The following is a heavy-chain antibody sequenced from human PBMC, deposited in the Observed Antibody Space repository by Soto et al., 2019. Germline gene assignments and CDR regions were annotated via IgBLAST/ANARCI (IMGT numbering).Heavy chain of an antibody. CDR2: ISAYNGNT. Sequence: QIQLVQSGAEVKKPGASVKVSCKASGYTFSSYHIIWVRQAPGQGLEWMGWISAYNGNTNYEQNLQGRVTMTTDPSTSTAYMELRSLRSDDTAVYYCARDLPPVDYWGQGTLVTVSS. V-gene: IGHV1-18*01. J-gene: IGHJ4*02. CDR1: GYTFSSYH. CDR3: ARDLPPVDY.